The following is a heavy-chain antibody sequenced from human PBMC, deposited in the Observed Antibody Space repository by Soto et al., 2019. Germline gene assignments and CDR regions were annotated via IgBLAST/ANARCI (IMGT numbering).Heavy chain of an antibody. J-gene: IGHJ4*02. Sequence: EVQLVESGGGLVKPGGSLRLSCAASGFTFSNAWMSWVRQAPGKGLEWVGRIKRNADGGTADYAAPVKGRFTISRDDSKNTLYLQMNSLKTEDTAVYYCTTAATTVTTIDYWGQGTRVTVSS. CDR1: GFTFSNAW. V-gene: IGHV3-15*01. D-gene: IGHD4-17*01. CDR3: TTAATTVTTIDY. CDR2: IKRNADGGTA.